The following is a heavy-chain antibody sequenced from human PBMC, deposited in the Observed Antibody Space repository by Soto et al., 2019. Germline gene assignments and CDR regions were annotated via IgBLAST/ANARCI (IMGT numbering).Heavy chain of an antibody. CDR3: ARGIGYYFDS. V-gene: IGHV4-39*01. D-gene: IGHD5-12*01. CDR1: GASITSSSYF. J-gene: IGHJ4*02. Sequence: SETLSLTCAVSGASITSSSYFWGWIRQPPGKGLEWIGNIHYRGSTYYNASLKSRVTISVDTSKNQFTLRLSSVTAADSAVYSCARGIGYYFDSWGQGTLVTVSS. CDR2: IHYRGST.